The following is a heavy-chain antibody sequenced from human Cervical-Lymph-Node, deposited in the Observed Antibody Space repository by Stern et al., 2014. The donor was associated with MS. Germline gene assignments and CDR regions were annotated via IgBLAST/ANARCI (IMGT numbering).Heavy chain of an antibody. Sequence: VQLVESGGGVVPPGRSLRISCAGSGFTFSTYGMHWVRQAPGQGLEWVALISYDGKNEEYVDSVKGRFTISRDNSKNTLYLQMNSLRAEDTAVYYCAKDRGSGWSLDYWGQGTLVTVS. CDR1: GFTFSTYG. J-gene: IGHJ4*02. CDR3: AKDRGSGWSLDY. D-gene: IGHD6-19*01. V-gene: IGHV3-30*18. CDR2: ISYDGKNE.